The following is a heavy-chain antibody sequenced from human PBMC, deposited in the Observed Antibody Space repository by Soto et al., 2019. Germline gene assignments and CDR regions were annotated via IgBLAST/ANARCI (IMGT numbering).Heavy chain of an antibody. Sequence: SETLSLTCAVYGGSFSGYFWSWIRQPPGKGLEWIGEVNDSGSTNYNPSLTSRVTMSVDSSKNQFSLKLTPVTAADTAVYYCARAPGASVVAAADNWFDPWGQGTLVTVSS. CDR2: VNDSGST. J-gene: IGHJ5*02. CDR3: ARAPGASVVAAADNWFDP. D-gene: IGHD2-2*01. V-gene: IGHV4-34*01. CDR1: GGSFSGYF.